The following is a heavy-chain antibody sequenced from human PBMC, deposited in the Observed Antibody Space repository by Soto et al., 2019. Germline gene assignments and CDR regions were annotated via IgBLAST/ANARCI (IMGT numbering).Heavy chain of an antibody. J-gene: IGHJ3*01. CDR2: ISYDGSNK. V-gene: IGHV3-30*19. D-gene: IGHD3-3*01. CDR3: AKEGRSYDDFWSVSVGSFDV. CDR1: GFTFGSHA. Sequence: QVQLVESGGGVVQPGRSVRLSCAVSGFTFGSHAMHWVRQAPGKGLEWVTYISYDGSNKAYGDSVKGRFIISRDNSKSMMYLQMNNLTNDDTALYYCAKEGRSYDDFWSVSVGSFDVWGQGTMVTVSS.